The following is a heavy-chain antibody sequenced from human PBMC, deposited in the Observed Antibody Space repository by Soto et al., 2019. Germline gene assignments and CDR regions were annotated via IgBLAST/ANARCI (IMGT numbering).Heavy chain of an antibody. J-gene: IGHJ3*02. D-gene: IGHD6-13*01. CDR1: GYTFTSYG. V-gene: IGHV1-18*01. Sequence: ASVKVSCKASGYTFTSYGISWVRQAPGQGLEWMGWISAYNGNTNYAQKLQGRVTMTTDTSTSTAYMELSSLRSEDTAVYYCARVSFPDSTPLYAFDIWGQGTMVTVSS. CDR3: ARVSFPDSTPLYAFDI. CDR2: ISAYNGNT.